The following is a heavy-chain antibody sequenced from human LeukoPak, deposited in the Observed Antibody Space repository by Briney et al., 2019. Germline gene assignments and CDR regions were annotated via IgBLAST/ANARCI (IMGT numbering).Heavy chain of an antibody. D-gene: IGHD4-17*01. V-gene: IGHV1-69*13. CDR2: IIPIFGTA. Sequence: SVKVSCKASGGTFISYAISWVRQAPGQGLEWMGGIIPIFGTANYAQKFQGRVTITADESTSTAYMELSSLRSEDTAVYYCARDQDRVHDYGDYDRMYYFDYWGQGTLVTVSS. CDR1: GGTFISYA. CDR3: ARDQDRVHDYGDYDRMYYFDY. J-gene: IGHJ4*02.